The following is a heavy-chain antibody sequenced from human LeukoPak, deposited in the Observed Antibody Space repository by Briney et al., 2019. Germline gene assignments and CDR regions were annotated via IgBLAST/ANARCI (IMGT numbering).Heavy chain of an antibody. J-gene: IGHJ4*02. CDR2: ISRSSSTI. Sequence: GRSLRLSCAASGFTFSYYGLHWVRQAPGKGLEWVSYISRSSSTIYYADSVKGRFTISRDNSKNTLSLQMNSLRAEDTAVYYCARGRNYDFWSGYSYYFDYWGQGTLVTVSS. V-gene: IGHV3-48*04. D-gene: IGHD3-3*01. CDR3: ARGRNYDFWSGYSYYFDY. CDR1: GFTFSYYG.